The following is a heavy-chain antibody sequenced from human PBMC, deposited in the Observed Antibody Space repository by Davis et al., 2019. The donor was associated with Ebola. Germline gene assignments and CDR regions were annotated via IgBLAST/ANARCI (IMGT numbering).Heavy chain of an antibody. CDR1: GFTFSSYG. D-gene: IGHD6-13*01. CDR2: IWYDGSNK. J-gene: IGHJ4*02. CDR3: ARVAAARDFDY. Sequence: GGSLRLSCAASGFTFSSYGMHWVRQAPGKGLEWVAVIWYDGSNKYYADSVKGRFTISRDNSKNTLYLQMNSLRAEDTAVYYCARVAAARDFDYWGQGTLVTVSS. V-gene: IGHV3-33*01.